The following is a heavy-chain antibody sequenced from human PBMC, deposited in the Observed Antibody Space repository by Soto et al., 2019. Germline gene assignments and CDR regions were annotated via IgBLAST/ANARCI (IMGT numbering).Heavy chain of an antibody. CDR1: GGSISGYY. CDR3: ARRWGSAFDI. D-gene: IGHD3-16*01. Sequence: SETLSLTCTVSGGSISGYYWSWIRQPPGKGLEWIGYIYYSGSTNYNPSLKSRVTISVDTSKNQFSLKLSSVTAADTAVYYCARRWGSAFDIWGQGTMVTVSS. CDR2: IYYSGST. V-gene: IGHV4-59*08. J-gene: IGHJ3*02.